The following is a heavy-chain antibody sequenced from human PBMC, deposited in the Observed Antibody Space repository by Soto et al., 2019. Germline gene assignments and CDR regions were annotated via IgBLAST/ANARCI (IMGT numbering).Heavy chain of an antibody. D-gene: IGHD3-22*01. Sequence: QVQLQESGPGLVKPSETLSLTCTVSGGSVSSGSYYWSWIRQPPGKGLEWIGYIYYSGSTNYNPSLKKRFTIAVATSKHQFSLKLSSVTAADAAVYYCARDLTAYDSSGYYYVGDAFDIWGQGTMVTVSS. CDR3: ARDLTAYDSSGYYYVGDAFDI. J-gene: IGHJ3*02. CDR1: GGSVSSGSYY. V-gene: IGHV4-61*01. CDR2: IYYSGST.